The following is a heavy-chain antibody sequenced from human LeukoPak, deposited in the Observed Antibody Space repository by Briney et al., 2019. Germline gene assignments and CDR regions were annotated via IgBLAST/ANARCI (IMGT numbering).Heavy chain of an antibody. J-gene: IGHJ4*02. CDR1: GFTFGDYA. D-gene: IGHD3-22*01. CDR3: TRDLGDSSGYAYFDY. V-gene: IGHV3-49*04. Sequence: GGSLRLSCTASGFTFGDYAMSWVRQAPGKGLEWVGFIRSKAYGGTTEYAASVKGRFTISRDDSKSIAYLQMNSLKTEDTAVYYCTRDLGDSSGYAYFDYWGQGTLVTVSS. CDR2: IRSKAYGGTT.